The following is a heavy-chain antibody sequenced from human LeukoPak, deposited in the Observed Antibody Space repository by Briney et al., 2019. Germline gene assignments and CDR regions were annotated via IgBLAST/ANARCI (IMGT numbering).Heavy chain of an antibody. Sequence: ASVKVSCKASGYTFTGYYMHWVRQAPGQGLEWMGRINPNSGGTNYAQKFQGRVTMTRDTSTSTVYMELSSLRSEDTAVYYCARVYEYSSSSALDYWGQGTLVTVSS. V-gene: IGHV1-2*06. CDR3: ARVYEYSSSSALDY. CDR1: GYTFTGYY. CDR2: INPNSGGT. D-gene: IGHD6-6*01. J-gene: IGHJ4*02.